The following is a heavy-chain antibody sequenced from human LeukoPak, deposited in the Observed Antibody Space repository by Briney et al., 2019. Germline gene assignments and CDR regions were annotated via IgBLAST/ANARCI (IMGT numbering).Heavy chain of an antibody. CDR1: GGSIRNYY. D-gene: IGHD2-21*02. V-gene: IGHV4-59*08. CDR2: XYYSGST. CDR3: ARHQCRGGDCYLPDY. J-gene: IGHJ4*02. Sequence: SETLSLTCTVSGGSIRNYYWXWIXXPPGXXXXXXGXXYYSGSTNYNPSXKSRVTISVDTSKNQLSLKLSSVTAADTAVFYCARHQCRGGDCYLPDYWGQGTLVTVSS.